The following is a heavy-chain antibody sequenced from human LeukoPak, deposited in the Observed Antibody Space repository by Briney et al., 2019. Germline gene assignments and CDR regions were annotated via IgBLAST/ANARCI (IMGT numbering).Heavy chain of an antibody. Sequence: ASVKVSCKASGYTFTSHDINWVRQATGQGLEWMGWMNPNSGNTGYAQKFQGRVTMTRNTSISTAYMELSSLRSEDTAVYYCARGGLIAAAGGPDYWGQGTLVTVSS. CDR3: ARGGLIAAAGGPDY. J-gene: IGHJ4*02. V-gene: IGHV1-8*01. CDR1: GYTFTSHD. CDR2: MNPNSGNT. D-gene: IGHD6-13*01.